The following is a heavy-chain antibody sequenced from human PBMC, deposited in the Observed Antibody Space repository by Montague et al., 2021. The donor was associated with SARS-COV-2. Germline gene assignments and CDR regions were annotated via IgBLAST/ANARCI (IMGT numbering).Heavy chain of an antibody. Sequence: SETLSLTCTVHRGSFNGYYWTWIRQPPGKGLEWIGEINHSGGVNYNPSLKSRVTISVDTSKNHFSLKLRSVTAADTAIYYCARGYCSSTTCYRSLHYWGQGTLVAVSS. V-gene: IGHV4-34*01. CDR2: INHSGGV. CDR1: RGSFNGYY. CDR3: ARGYCSSTTCYRSLHY. D-gene: IGHD2-2*01. J-gene: IGHJ4*02.